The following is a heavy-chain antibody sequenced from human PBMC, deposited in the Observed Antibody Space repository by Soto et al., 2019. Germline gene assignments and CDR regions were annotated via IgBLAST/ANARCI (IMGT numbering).Heavy chain of an antibody. J-gene: IGHJ3*02. CDR1: GGSISSYY. V-gene: IGHV4-59*01. D-gene: IGHD1-26*01. Sequence: SETLSLTCTVSGGSISSYYWSWIRQPPGKGLEWIGYIYYSGSTNHNPSLKSRVTISVDTSKNQFSLKLSSVTAADTAVYYCATFSWVGATTGAFDIWGQGTMVTVSS. CDR3: ATFSWVGATTGAFDI. CDR2: IYYSGST.